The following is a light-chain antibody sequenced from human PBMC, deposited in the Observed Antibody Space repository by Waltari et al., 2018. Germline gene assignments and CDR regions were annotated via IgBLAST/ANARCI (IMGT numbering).Light chain of an antibody. CDR3: QQYGSSPYT. CDR1: QSVTSSY. J-gene: IGKJ2*01. Sequence: EIVLTQSPGTLSLSPGERATLSCRASQSVTSSYLAWYQQKPGQAPRLLIYGASSRATGIPDRVRGSGSGTDFTLTISRREPEDFAVYYCQQYGSSPYTFGQGTKLEI. CDR2: GAS. V-gene: IGKV3-20*01.